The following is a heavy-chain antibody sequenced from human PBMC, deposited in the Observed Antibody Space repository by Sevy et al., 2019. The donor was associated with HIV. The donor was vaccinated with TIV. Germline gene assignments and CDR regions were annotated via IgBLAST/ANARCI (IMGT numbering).Heavy chain of an antibody. CDR2: ISASGGST. D-gene: IGHD3-10*01. J-gene: IGHJ4*02. CDR1: GFTFSSYA. CDR3: AKAPLLWFRELLW. Sequence: GGSLRLSCAASGFTFSSYAMSWVRQAPGKGLEWVSAISASGGSTYYADSVKGRFTISRDNSKNTLYLQMNSLRAEDTAVYYCAKAPLLWFRELLWWGQGTLVTVSS. V-gene: IGHV3-23*01.